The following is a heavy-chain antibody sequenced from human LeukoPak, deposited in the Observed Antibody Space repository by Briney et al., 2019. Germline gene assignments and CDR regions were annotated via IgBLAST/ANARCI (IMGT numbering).Heavy chain of an antibody. CDR3: ARESSGWLQLFDY. CDR1: GFTFSSYA. V-gene: IGHV3-23*01. D-gene: IGHD5-24*01. Sequence: PGGSLRLSCAASGFTFSSYAMSWVRQAPGKGLEWVSSISGSGSPMYYADSVKGRFIISRDNSKNTVYLQMNSLRAEDTAVYYCARESSGWLQLFDYWGQGTLVTVSS. J-gene: IGHJ4*02. CDR2: ISGSGSPM.